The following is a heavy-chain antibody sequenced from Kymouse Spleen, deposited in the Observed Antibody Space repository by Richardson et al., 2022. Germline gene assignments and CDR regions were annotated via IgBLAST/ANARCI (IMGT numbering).Heavy chain of an antibody. CDR1: GGSFSGYY. D-gene: IGHD3-10*01. CDR3: AREWGYYYGSGSYSYYYYGMDV. Sequence: QVQLQQWGAGLLKPSETLSLTCAVYGGSFSGYYWSWIRQPPGKGLEWIGEINHSGSTNYNPSLKSRVTISVDTSKNQFSLKLSSVTAADTAVYYCAREWGYYYGSGSYSYYYYGMDVWGQGTTVTVSS. CDR2: INHSGST. V-gene: IGHV4-34*01. J-gene: IGHJ6*02.